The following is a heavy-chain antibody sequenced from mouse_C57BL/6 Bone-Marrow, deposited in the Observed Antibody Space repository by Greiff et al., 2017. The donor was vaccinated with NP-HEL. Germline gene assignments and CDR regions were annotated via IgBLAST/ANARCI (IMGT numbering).Heavy chain of an antibody. CDR3: AREGNYGSRGAMDY. CDR2: IDPSDSYT. CDR1: GYTFTSYW. Sequence: QVQLKQPRAELVKPGASVKLSCKASGYTFTSYWMQWVKQRPGQGLEWIGEIDPSDSYTNYNQKFKGKATLTVDTSSSTAYMQLSSLTSEDSAVYYCAREGNYGSRGAMDYWGQGTSVTVSS. D-gene: IGHD1-1*01. J-gene: IGHJ4*01. V-gene: IGHV1-50*01.